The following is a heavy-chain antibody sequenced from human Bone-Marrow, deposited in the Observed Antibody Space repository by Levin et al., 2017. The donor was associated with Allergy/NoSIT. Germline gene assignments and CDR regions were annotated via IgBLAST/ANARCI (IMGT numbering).Heavy chain of an antibody. D-gene: IGHD7-27*01. Sequence: PSETLSLTCAVSSGSIGSGGYSWSWIRQPPGTGLEWIGYIYHNGRTYYSPSLKSRVTISMDTSKNQISLNLTSVTAADTAVYYCASSWGFPVSRGMDVWGHGTTVTVSS. J-gene: IGHJ6*02. CDR2: IYHNGRT. V-gene: IGHV4-30-2*01. CDR3: ASSWGFPVSRGMDV. CDR1: SGSIGSGGYS.